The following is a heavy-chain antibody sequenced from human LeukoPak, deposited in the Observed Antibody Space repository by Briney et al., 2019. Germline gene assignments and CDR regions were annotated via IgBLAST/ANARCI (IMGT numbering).Heavy chain of an antibody. CDR2: IKEDGSET. D-gene: IGHD5-24*01. CDR3: ARETPRRGETRDGYR. V-gene: IGHV3-7*01. J-gene: IGHJ4*02. Sequence: GGSLRLSCAASGFIFNDFAMHWVRQVPGKGLECLANIKEDGSETYYADSVKGRFTISRDNPKNLLFLQINSLRVEDTAVYYCARETPRRGETRDGYRWGQGTLVTVSS. CDR1: GFIFNDFA.